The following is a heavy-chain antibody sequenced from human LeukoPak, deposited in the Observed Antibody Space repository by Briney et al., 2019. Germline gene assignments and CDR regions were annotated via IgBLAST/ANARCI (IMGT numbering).Heavy chain of an antibody. CDR2: IDHSGDT. CDR3: ARGSPFQE. CDR1: GGSISGFY. J-gene: IGHJ1*01. V-gene: IGHV4-34*01. Sequence: SETLSLTCAVYGGSISGFYYTWIRQPRGKGLEWIGEIDHSGDTNYNPSLKSRAIVSVDTSKSQFSLKLTSVTAADAAVYYCARGSPFQEWGQGTLVTVSS.